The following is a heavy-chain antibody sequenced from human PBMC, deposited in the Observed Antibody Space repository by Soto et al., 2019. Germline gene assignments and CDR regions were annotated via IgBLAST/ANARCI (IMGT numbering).Heavy chain of an antibody. Sequence: PGGSLRLSCAASGFTFSSYAMSWVRQAPGKGLEWVSVIYRDSGTYYTDSVKGRFSISRDNSKNTLFLQMNSLRVDDTAIYYCVREREGDGFAELWGRGTLVTVSS. J-gene: IGHJ4*02. CDR3: VREREGDGFAEL. CDR2: IYRDSGT. CDR1: GFTFSSYA. D-gene: IGHD1-7*01. V-gene: IGHV3-66*01.